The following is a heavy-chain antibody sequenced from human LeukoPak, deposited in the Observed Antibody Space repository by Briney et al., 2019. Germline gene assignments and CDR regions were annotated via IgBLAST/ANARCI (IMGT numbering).Heavy chain of an antibody. CDR3: ARRMIVAARSDY. D-gene: IGHD3-22*01. V-gene: IGHV1-18*01. J-gene: IGHJ4*02. Sequence: GSSVKVSCKASGGTFSSYAISWVRQAPGQGLEWMGWISAYNGNTNYAQKLQGRVTMTTDTSTSTAYMELRSLRSDDTAVYYCARRMIVAARSDYWGQGTLVTVSS. CDR1: GGTFSSYA. CDR2: ISAYNGNT.